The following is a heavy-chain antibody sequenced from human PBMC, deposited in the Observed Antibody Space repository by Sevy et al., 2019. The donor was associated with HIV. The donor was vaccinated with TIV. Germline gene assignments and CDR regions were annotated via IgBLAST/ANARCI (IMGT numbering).Heavy chain of an antibody. CDR1: GGSISSYY. J-gene: IGHJ6*02. V-gene: IGHV4-59*01. D-gene: IGHD6-19*01. Sequence: SETLSLTCTVSGGSISSYYWSWIRQPPGKGLEWIGYIYYSGSTNYNPSLKSRVIISVDTSKNQFSLKLSSVTAADTAVYYCARDIAVAGHYYYYGMDVWGQGTTVTVSS. CDR2: IYYSGST. CDR3: ARDIAVAGHYYYYGMDV.